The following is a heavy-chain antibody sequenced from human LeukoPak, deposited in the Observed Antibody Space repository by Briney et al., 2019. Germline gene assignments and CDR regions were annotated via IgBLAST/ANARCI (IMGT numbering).Heavy chain of an antibody. CDR2: ISGSGGST. D-gene: IGHD3-10*01. CDR3: AKDGDGSGSYSSPYYYGMDV. Sequence: GGSLRLSCAASGFTFSSYAMSWVRQAPGKGLEWVSAISGSGGSTYYADSVKGRFTISRDNSKNTLYLQMNSLRAEDTAVYYCAKDGDGSGSYSSPYYYGMDVWGQGTTVTVSS. CDR1: GFTFSSYA. J-gene: IGHJ6*02. V-gene: IGHV3-23*01.